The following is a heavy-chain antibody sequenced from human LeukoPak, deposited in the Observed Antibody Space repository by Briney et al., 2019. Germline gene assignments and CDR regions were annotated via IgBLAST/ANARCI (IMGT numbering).Heavy chain of an antibody. Sequence: GGSLRLSCAASGFTFSNYWMTWVRQAPGRGLEWVANIKHDGSNKYYVDSVKGRFTISRDNAKNSLYLQMNSLRAEDTAVYSCARPRPRWSSVIPYFDYWGQGTLVTVSS. CDR3: ARPRPRWSSVIPYFDY. V-gene: IGHV3-7*01. J-gene: IGHJ4*02. CDR2: IKHDGSNK. D-gene: IGHD3-16*02. CDR1: GFTFSNYW.